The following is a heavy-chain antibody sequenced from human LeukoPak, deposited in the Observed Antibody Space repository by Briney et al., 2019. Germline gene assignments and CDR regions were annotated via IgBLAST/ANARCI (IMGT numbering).Heavy chain of an antibody. Sequence: ASVTVSCKASGYTFTGYYMHWLRQAPGQGLEWMGWINPNSGGTNYAQKFQGRVTMTRDTSISTAYMELSRLRSDDTAVYYCARGYYDSSAYYSADYWGQGTLVTVSS. CDR2: INPNSGGT. CDR1: GYTFTGYY. CDR3: ARGYYDSSAYYSADY. J-gene: IGHJ4*02. V-gene: IGHV1-2*02. D-gene: IGHD3-22*01.